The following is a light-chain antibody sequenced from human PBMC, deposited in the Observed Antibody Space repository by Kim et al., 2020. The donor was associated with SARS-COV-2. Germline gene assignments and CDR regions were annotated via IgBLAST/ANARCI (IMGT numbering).Light chain of an antibody. CDR2: EDS. J-gene: IGLJ2*01. CDR3: QAWDSSTAV. Sequence: SYELIQPPSVSVSPGQTASITCSGDKLGNKYVCWYQKKPGQSPVLVMYEDSKRPSGIPERFFGSNSGNTATLIISGTQAMDEADYYCQAWDSSTAVFGGGTQLTVL. V-gene: IGLV3-1*01. CDR1: KLGNKY.